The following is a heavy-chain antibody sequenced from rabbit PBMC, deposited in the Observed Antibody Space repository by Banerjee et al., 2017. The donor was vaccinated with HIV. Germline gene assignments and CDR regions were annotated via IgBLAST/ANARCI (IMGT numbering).Heavy chain of an antibody. J-gene: IGHJ4*01. V-gene: IGHV1S47*01. D-gene: IGHD4-2*01. CDR3: ARSYAGYADTSLNL. CDR2: IYSSNGDK. Sequence: QEQLVESGGGLVQPEGSLTLTCKASGSDFSSNAMCWVRQAPGKGLELIACIYSSNGDKWYASWVNGRFTISRSTSLNTVDLKMTSLTAADTATYFCARSYAGYADTSLNLWGQGTLVTVS. CDR1: GSDFSSNA.